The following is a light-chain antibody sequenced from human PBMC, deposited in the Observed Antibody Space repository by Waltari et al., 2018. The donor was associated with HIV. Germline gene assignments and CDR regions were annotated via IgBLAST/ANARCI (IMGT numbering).Light chain of an antibody. CDR3: QQSYNAPYT. Sequence: DIRMAQSPSSLSASVGDRLLLSCQARQDISTELNWYQKRPGEAPKLLIYGATRLQGGVPPRFSGSGSGTAFTLAINGLQAEDFATYFCQQSYNAPYTFGQGT. CDR1: QDISTE. V-gene: IGKV1-39*01. J-gene: IGKJ2*01. CDR2: GAT.